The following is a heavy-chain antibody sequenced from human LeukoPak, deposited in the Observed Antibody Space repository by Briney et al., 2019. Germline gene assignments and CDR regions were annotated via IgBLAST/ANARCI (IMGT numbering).Heavy chain of an antibody. CDR2: IIPVLGTA. Sequence: ASVKVSCKASGGTFSTYVISWVRQAPGQGLEWMGGIIPVLGTANYAEKFQDRVTITADKSTNTAYMELSSLRSEDTAMYYCAINQAGYCGGGSCYRHEFYYMDVWGKGTSVTVSS. CDR1: GGTFSTYV. CDR3: AINQAGYCGGGSCYRHEFYYMDV. V-gene: IGHV1-69*10. D-gene: IGHD2-15*01. J-gene: IGHJ6*03.